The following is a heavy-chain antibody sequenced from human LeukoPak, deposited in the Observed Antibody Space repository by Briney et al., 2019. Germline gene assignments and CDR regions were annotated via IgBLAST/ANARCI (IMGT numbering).Heavy chain of an antibody. CDR3: ARTLRYYDILTGYQQNAFDI. D-gene: IGHD3-9*01. V-gene: IGHV4-39*07. Sequence: SETLSLTCTVSGGSISSSSYYWGWIRQPPGKGLEWIGSIYYSGSTNYNPSLKSRVTISVDTSKNQFSLKLSSVTATDTAVYYCARTLRYYDILTGYQQNAFDIWGQGTMVTVSS. CDR2: IYYSGST. CDR1: GGSISSSSYY. J-gene: IGHJ3*02.